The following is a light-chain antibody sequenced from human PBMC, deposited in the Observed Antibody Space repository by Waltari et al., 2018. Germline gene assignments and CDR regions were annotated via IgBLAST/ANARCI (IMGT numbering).Light chain of an antibody. CDR2: DTS. Sequence: QAVVTQEPSLTVSPGGTVTLTCGSSTGAVPSGHYPYWLQQKPGQAPKTLIYDTSNGFSWTPARFSGSLLGGKAALTLSGAQPEDEADYYCLLFYIGGRRVFGGGTKLTVL. CDR1: TGAVPSGHY. V-gene: IGLV7-46*01. J-gene: IGLJ3*02. CDR3: LLFYIGGRRV.